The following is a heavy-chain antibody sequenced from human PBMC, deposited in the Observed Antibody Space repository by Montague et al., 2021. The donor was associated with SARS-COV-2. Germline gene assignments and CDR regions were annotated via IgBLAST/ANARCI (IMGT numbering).Heavy chain of an antibody. CDR1: GGSISSGGYY. V-gene: IGHV4-31*03. J-gene: IGHJ3*02. CDR2: IYYSGST. CDR3: ARITNITIFGVVSAFDX. Sequence: TLSLTCTVSGGSISSGGYYWSWIRQPPGKGLEWIGYIYYSGSTYYNPSLKSRVTISVDTSKNQFSLKLSSVTAADTAVYYCARITNITIFGVVSAFDXWGQGTMVTVSS. D-gene: IGHD3-3*01.